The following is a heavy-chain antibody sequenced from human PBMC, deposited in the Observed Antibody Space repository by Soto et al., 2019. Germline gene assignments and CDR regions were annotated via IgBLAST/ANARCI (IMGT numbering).Heavy chain of an antibody. V-gene: IGHV4-39*01. D-gene: IGHD6-19*01. CDR2: ISYSGST. J-gene: IGHJ5*02. CDR3: ARHRSWGYSSDPYNWFNP. Sequence: QLQLQESGPGLVKPSETLSLTCTVSGDSISSSSSSWGWIRQPPVKGLEWIGSISYSGSTYYNPSLESRVTISVDTSKNQFSLNLSSVTAADTAVYYCARHRSWGYSSDPYNWFNPWGQGTLVTVSS. CDR1: GDSISSSSSS.